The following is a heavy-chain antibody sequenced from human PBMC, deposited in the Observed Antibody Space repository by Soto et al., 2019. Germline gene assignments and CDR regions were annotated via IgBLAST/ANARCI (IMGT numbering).Heavy chain of an antibody. Sequence: AGSRRLSCGAAGFGLSSYWMSWVAQAPGKGLEWVANIKQDGSEKYYVDSVKGRFTISRDNAKNSLYLQMNSLRDEDTAVYYCARGDYWSPFDYWGPGTLVTVSS. J-gene: IGHJ4*02. CDR1: GFGLSSYW. V-gene: IGHV3-7*01. D-gene: IGHD2-15*01. CDR3: ARGDYWSPFDY. CDR2: IKQDGSEK.